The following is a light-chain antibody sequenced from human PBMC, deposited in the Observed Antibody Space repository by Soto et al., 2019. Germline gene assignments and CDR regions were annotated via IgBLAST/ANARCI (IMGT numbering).Light chain of an antibody. CDR2: EGN. Sequence: QSVLTQPASVSGSPRQSITISCTGASSDVGSYNLVSWYQHHPGKAPKLIIYEGNERPSGVSNRFSGSKSGNTASLTISGLQAEDEADYYCCSNAGTSTFVFGTGTKVTVL. J-gene: IGLJ1*01. CDR3: CSNAGTSTFV. CDR1: SSDVGSYNL. V-gene: IGLV2-23*03.